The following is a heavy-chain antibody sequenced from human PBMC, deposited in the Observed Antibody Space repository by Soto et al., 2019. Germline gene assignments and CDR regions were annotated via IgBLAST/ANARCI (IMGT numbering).Heavy chain of an antibody. CDR2: IYYSGST. V-gene: IGHV4-31*03. Sequence: QVQLQESGPGLVKPSQTLSLTCTVSGGSISSGGYYWSWIRQHPGKGLEWIGYIYYSGSTYYNPSLKSRVTISVDTSKNQFSLKLSSVTAADSAVYYCARDRAAAGYYFDYWGQGTLVTVSS. CDR3: ARDRAAAGYYFDY. J-gene: IGHJ4*02. CDR1: GGSISSGGYY. D-gene: IGHD6-13*01.